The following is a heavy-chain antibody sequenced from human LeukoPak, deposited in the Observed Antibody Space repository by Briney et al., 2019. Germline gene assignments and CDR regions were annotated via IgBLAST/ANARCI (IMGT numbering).Heavy chain of an antibody. V-gene: IGHV1-69*05. CDR3: ARVSTSHPYYYYYMDV. CDR1: GGTFSSYA. Sequence: ASVKVSCKASGGTFSSYAISWVRQAPGQGLEWMGGIIPIFGTANYAQKFQGRVTITTDESTSTAYMELSSLRSEDTAVYYCARVSTSHPYYYYYMDVWGKGTTVTVSS. D-gene: IGHD2-2*01. CDR2: IIPIFGTA. J-gene: IGHJ6*03.